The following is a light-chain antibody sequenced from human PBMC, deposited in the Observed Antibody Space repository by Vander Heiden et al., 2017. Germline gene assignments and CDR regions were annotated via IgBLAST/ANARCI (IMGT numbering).Light chain of an antibody. V-gene: IGKV1-5*01. J-gene: IGKJ1*01. CDR3: QQYNDYVRT. CDR2: DAS. CDR1: QSIFSW. Sequence: IQMTPSPSTLSASVVDRLPITCRASQSIFSWLAWYQQKPGKAPNLLIYDASSLESGVPSRFSGSGSGTEFTLTITSLQPDDFATYYCQQYNDYVRTFGHGTTVEVK.